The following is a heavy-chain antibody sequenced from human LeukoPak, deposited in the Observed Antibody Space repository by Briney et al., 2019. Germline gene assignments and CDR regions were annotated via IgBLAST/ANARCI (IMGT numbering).Heavy chain of an antibody. CDR2: IYYDGST. V-gene: IGHV4-59*01. CDR1: GGSISSYH. J-gene: IGHJ4*02. Sequence: SETLSLTCTGSGGSISSYHWSWIRQPPGKGLEWIGYIYYDGSTNYYNPSLKSRVTISVDRSKSQFSLRLSSVTAADTAVYYCARDGGTSSFDYWGRGTLVTVSS. CDR3: ARDGGTSSFDY. D-gene: IGHD1-26*01.